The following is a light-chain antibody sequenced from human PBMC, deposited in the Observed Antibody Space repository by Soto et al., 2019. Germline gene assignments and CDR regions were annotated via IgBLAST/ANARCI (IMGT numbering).Light chain of an antibody. V-gene: IGLV2-14*01. CDR3: SSFTISRNTVI. CDR2: DVS. Sequence: QSALTQPASVSGSPGQSITISCTGTSSDLDGYNYVSWYQYHPGKSPKLMIDDVSNRPSGISNRFSGSKSGNTASLTSSGRQAEDEAEYYCSSFTISRNTVIFGGGTKRTVL. J-gene: IGLJ2*01. CDR1: SSDLDGYNY.